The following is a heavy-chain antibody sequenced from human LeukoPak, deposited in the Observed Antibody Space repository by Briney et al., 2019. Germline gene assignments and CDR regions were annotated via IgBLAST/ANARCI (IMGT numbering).Heavy chain of an antibody. CDR1: GGSFTTHY. J-gene: IGHJ3*01. CDR2: ISYIRST. CDR3: ASDSISINAFDA. D-gene: IGHD3-10*01. Sequence: PSETLSLTCTVSGGSFTTHYWSWIRQPPGRGLEWSGYISYIRSTNYHASLKSRVTISIDTYKHEVSLMLTSVTAADTAVYYCASDSISINAFDAWGQGTMVTVSS. V-gene: IGHV4-59*11.